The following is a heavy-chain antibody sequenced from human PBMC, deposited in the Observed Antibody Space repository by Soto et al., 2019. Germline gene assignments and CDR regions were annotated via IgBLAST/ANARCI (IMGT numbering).Heavy chain of an antibody. CDR2: ISYDGSNK. CDR3: AKDGLGPGHYYYGMDV. V-gene: IGHV3-30*18. CDR1: GFTFSSYG. J-gene: IGHJ6*02. D-gene: IGHD7-27*01. Sequence: GGSLRLSCAASGFTFSSYGMHWVRQAPGKGLEWVAVISYDGSNKYYADSVKGRFTISRDNSKNTLYLQMNSLRAEDTAVYYCAKDGLGPGHYYYGMDVWGQGTTVTVSS.